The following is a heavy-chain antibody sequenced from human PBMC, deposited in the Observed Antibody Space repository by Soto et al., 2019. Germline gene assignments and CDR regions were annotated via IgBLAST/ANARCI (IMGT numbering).Heavy chain of an antibody. D-gene: IGHD5-12*01. CDR1: SGSISSSNW. Sequence: SETLSLTCAVSSGSISSSNWWSWVRQPPGKGLEWIGEIYHSGSTNYNPSLKSRVTISVDKSKNQFSLKLSSVTAADTAVYYCARYSGYDLHFDYWGQGTLVTVSS. CDR3: ARYSGYDLHFDY. V-gene: IGHV4-4*02. J-gene: IGHJ4*02. CDR2: IYHSGST.